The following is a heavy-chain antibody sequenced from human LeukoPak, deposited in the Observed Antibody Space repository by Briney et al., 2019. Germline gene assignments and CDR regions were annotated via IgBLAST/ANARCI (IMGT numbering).Heavy chain of an antibody. V-gene: IGHV4-59*01. CDR1: GGSISTYF. Sequence: SETLSLTCTVPGGSISTYFWSWIRQPPGKGLEWIGDIYYSGSTNYNPSLKSRVTISVDTSKNQFSLKLSSVTAADTAVYYCARAWSDGGKVVAHWGQGILVTVSS. CDR2: IYYSGST. D-gene: IGHD3-22*01. J-gene: IGHJ4*02. CDR3: ARAWSDGGKVVAH.